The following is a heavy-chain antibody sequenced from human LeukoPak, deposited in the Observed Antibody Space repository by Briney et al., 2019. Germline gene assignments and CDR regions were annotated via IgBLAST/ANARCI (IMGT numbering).Heavy chain of an antibody. J-gene: IGHJ3*02. CDR2: ISWNSGSI. CDR1: GFTFDDYA. Sequence: LPGRSLRLSCAASGFTFDDYAMHWVRQAPGKGLEWVSGISWNSGSIGYADSVKGRFTISRDNAKNSLYLQMNSLRAEDTALYYCAKDQGGVVVVAATLRGVEGAFDIWGQGTMVTVSS. D-gene: IGHD2-15*01. CDR3: AKDQGGVVVVAATLRGVEGAFDI. V-gene: IGHV3-9*01.